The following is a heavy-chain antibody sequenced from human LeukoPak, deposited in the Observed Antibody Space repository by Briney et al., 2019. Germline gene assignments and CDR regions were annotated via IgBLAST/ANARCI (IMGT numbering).Heavy chain of an antibody. V-gene: IGHV1-18*01. CDR3: ARVVPASMYYYGIDV. D-gene: IGHD2-2*01. J-gene: IGHJ6*02. Sequence: ASVKVSCKADGYSFNSYGISWVRQAPGQGLEWMGRISAYNGNTNYPQRLQGRVTMTTDTSTSTAYMELRSLRSDDTAVYYCARVVPASMYYYGIDVWGQGTTVTVAS. CDR2: ISAYNGNT. CDR1: GYSFNSYG.